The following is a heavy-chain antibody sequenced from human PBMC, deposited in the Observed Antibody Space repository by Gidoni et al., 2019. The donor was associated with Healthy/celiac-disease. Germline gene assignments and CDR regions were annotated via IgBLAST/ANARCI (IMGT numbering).Heavy chain of an antibody. Sequence: TFSSYAMHWVRQAPGKGLEWVAVISYDGSNKYYADSVKGRFTISRDNSKNTLYLQMNSLRAEDTAVYYCARDLNWDHYYYYGMDVWGQGTTVTVSS. CDR3: ARDLNWDHYYYYGMDV. V-gene: IGHV3-30-3*01. J-gene: IGHJ6*02. CDR1: TFSSYA. D-gene: IGHD1-1*01. CDR2: ISYDGSNK.